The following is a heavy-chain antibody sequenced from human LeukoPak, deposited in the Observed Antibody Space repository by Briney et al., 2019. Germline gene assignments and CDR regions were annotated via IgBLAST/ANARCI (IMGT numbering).Heavy chain of an antibody. CDR1: GFTFSRYW. CDR3: ATTLGGYYGSDSYYPFDY. CDR2: INQDGRKK. J-gene: IGHJ4*02. V-gene: IGHV3-7*01. D-gene: IGHD3-10*01. Sequence: PGGSLRLSCAASGFTFSRYWMSWVRQAPGKGLERVANINQDGRKKYYVDSVKGRFTISRDNAKSSLYLQMDSLRAEDTAVYYCATTLGGYYGSDSYYPFDYWGKGTPVTVSS.